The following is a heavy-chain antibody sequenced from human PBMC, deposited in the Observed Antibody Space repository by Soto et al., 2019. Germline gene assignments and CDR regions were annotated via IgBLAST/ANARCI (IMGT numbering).Heavy chain of an antibody. J-gene: IGHJ4*02. D-gene: IGHD6-19*01. Sequence: EVQLLESGGGLVQPGGSLRLSCAASGFTFSSYAMSWVRQAPGKGLEWVSAIGASGAGTYYAEYVKGRFTISRDNSKNTLYLQMNSLRAEDTAVYYCAKEGVAVAGTAFDYWGQGTLVTVSS. V-gene: IGHV3-23*01. CDR3: AKEGVAVAGTAFDY. CDR2: IGASGAGT. CDR1: GFTFSSYA.